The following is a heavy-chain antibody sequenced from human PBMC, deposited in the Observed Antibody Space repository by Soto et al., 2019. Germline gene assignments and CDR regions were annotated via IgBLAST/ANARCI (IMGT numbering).Heavy chain of an antibody. D-gene: IGHD5-18*01. CDR3: ARIWAPRGYSYGDFDF. CDR2: ISASGGTT. J-gene: IGHJ4*02. Sequence: EVQLLESGGGSVQPGGSLRLSCAASGFTFNAYAMGWVRQAPGQGLEWVSSISASGGTTYYADSVKGRFTVSRDYSKNTLYLQMNNLRAEDTALYYCARIWAPRGYSYGDFDFWGQGTMGTVSS. CDR1: GFTFNAYA. V-gene: IGHV3-23*01.